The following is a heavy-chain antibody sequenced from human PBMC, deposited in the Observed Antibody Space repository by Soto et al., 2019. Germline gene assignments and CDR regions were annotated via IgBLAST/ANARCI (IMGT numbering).Heavy chain of an antibody. D-gene: IGHD6-19*01. CDR1: GYSISTGFN. CDR2: IYHSGST. J-gene: IGHJ4*02. Sequence: SETRSLTCAVSGYSISTGFNWGWIRPPPGKGLEWIGSIYHSGSTYYNLSLKSRVTISADTSKNQISLKLISVTAADTALYYCARDWGTGFYRSDCWGKGNMVTVSS. CDR3: ARDWGTGFYRSDC. V-gene: IGHV4-38-2*02.